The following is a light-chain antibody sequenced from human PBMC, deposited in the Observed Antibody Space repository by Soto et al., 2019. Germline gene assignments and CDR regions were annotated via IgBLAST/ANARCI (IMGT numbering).Light chain of an antibody. CDR2: AAS. Sequence: DIQLTQSPSFLSASVGDRVTITCRASRDISSYLAWYQQKPGKAPKLLIYAASTLQSGVPSRFSGSGSGTEFTLTVSSLQPEDFAAYYCQEFDSYPRFTFGPGTKVEIK. V-gene: IGKV1-9*01. J-gene: IGKJ3*01. CDR3: QEFDSYPRFT. CDR1: RDISSY.